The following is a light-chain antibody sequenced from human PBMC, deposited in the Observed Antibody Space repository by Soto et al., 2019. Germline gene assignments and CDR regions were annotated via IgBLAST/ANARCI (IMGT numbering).Light chain of an antibody. V-gene: IGKV3-15*01. CDR3: PQYNNLPLA. J-gene: IGKJ1*01. CDR1: QSVSSN. Sequence: EIVMTQSPATLSVSPGERATLSCRASQSVSSNLAWYQQKPGQAPRLLIYGASTRATGIPARFSGSGSGTEFTLTISSLQSEVFVVYYLPQYNNLPLAFGKGTKVDIX. CDR2: GAS.